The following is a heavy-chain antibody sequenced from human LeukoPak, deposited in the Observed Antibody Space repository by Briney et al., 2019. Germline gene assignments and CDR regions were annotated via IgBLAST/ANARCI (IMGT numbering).Heavy chain of an antibody. CDR2: IRYDGSNK. CDR3: AKDRAFYYDSSGYSLGFDY. CDR1: GFTFSSYG. V-gene: IGHV3-30*02. J-gene: IGHJ4*02. Sequence: GGSLRLSCAASGFTFSSYGMHWVRQAPGKGLEWVAFIRYDGSNKYYADSVKGRFTISRDNSKNTLYLQMNSLRAEDTAVYYCAKDRAFYYDSSGYSLGFDYWGQGTLVTVSS. D-gene: IGHD3-22*01.